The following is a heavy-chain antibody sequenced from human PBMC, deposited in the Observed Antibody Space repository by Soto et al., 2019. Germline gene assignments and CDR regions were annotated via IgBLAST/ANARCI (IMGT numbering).Heavy chain of an antibody. CDR1: GYTFTRYY. V-gene: IGHV1-2*04. CDR3: ARTGGTTHDAFDI. J-gene: IGHJ3*02. Sequence: ASLKGSCKTSGYTFTRYYMHWVRQAPGQGLEWMGWINPNSGGTNYAQKFQGWVTMTRDTSISTAYMELSRLRSDDTAVYYCARTGGTTHDAFDIWGQGTMVTVSS. CDR2: INPNSGGT. D-gene: IGHD2-15*01.